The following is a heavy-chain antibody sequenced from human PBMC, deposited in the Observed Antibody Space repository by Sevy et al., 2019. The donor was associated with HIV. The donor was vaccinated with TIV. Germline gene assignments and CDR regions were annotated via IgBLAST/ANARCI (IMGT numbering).Heavy chain of an antibody. Sequence: ASVKVSCKASGGTFISYAISWVRQAPGQGLEWMGRIIPILGMANYAQRFQGRVTITADKSTSTAYIDLSSLRSEDKDMYYCARGGSYPAGAFDIWGQGTMVTVSS. CDR1: GGTFISYA. CDR3: ARGGSYPAGAFDI. D-gene: IGHD1-26*01. J-gene: IGHJ3*02. V-gene: IGHV1-69*04. CDR2: IIPILGMA.